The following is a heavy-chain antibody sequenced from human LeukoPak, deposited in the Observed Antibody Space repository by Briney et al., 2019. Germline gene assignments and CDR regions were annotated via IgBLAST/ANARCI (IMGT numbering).Heavy chain of an antibody. J-gene: IGHJ3*02. CDR1: GFTFSSYW. Sequence: GGSLRLSCAASGFTFSSYWMSWVRQAPGKGLEWVANIKHDGGEKYYVDSVKGRFTISRDNARNSLYLQMNSLRVEDTAVYYCARGQVTAVTRLAAFDIWGQGTVVIVSS. CDR3: ARGQVTAVTRLAAFDI. V-gene: IGHV3-7*04. CDR2: IKHDGGEK. D-gene: IGHD4-17*01.